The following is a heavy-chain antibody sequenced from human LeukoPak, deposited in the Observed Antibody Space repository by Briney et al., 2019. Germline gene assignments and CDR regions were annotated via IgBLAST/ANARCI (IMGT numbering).Heavy chain of an antibody. CDR3: AKDPIAAAANNWFDP. V-gene: IGHV3-30*02. D-gene: IGHD6-25*01. Sequence: GGSLSLSCAASGFSISSYGMHWVRQAPGKGLEWVAFIREDGSNKYYVDSVKGRFTISRDNSKNTLYLEMNSLRAEDTAVYYCAKDPIAAAANNWFDPWGQGTLVTVSS. CDR2: IREDGSNK. J-gene: IGHJ5*02. CDR1: GFSISSYG.